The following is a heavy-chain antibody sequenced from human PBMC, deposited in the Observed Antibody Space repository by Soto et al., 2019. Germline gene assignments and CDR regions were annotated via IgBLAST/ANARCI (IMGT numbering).Heavy chain of an antibody. CDR1: GGSISGYH. D-gene: IGHD3-9*01. CDR3: ARSGVDDSPSYFWFYFDY. CDR2: FHNSGHT. Sequence: PSETLSLTCSISGGSISGYHWNWIRQTPGKGVEWIGYFHNSGHTKYSSSLKSRVTISVDMSKNQSSLKLTSVTAADTAVYCCARSGVDDSPSYFWFYFDYWGPGSQVTVSS. J-gene: IGHJ4*02. V-gene: IGHV4-59*01.